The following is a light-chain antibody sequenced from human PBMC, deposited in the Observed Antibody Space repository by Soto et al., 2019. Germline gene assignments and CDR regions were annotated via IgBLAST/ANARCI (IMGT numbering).Light chain of an antibody. CDR3: SSHAGSRNV. CDR1: SSDVGGYNY. J-gene: IGLJ1*01. Sequence: QSARTQPPSASGSPGQSVAISCTGTSSDVGGYNYVSWYQQHPGKAPKLMIYEVNKRPSGVPDRFSGSKSGNTASLTVSGLQAEDEDDYYCSSHAGSRNVFGPGTRGT. CDR2: EVN. V-gene: IGLV2-8*01.